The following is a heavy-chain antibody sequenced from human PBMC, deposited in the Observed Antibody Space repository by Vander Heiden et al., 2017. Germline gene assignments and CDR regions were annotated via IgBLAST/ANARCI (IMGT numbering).Heavy chain of an antibody. J-gene: IGHJ6*02. CDR3: AKAAILGGYYYYGMDV. CDR1: GLTFSSYA. Sequence: EVQLLESGGGLVQPGESLRLSWATAGLTFSSYAMSWVRQAPGKGLEWVSAISGSGDSTYYADSVKGRFTISRDNSKNTLYLQMNSLRAEDTAVYYCAKAAILGGYYYYGMDVWGQGTTVTVSS. V-gene: IGHV3-23*01. CDR2: ISGSGDST.